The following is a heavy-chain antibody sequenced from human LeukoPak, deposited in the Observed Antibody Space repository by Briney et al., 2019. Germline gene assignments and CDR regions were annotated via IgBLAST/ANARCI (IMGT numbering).Heavy chain of an antibody. CDR1: GFTFSSYA. CDR2: ISGSGGST. Sequence: PGASLRLSCAASGFTFSSYAMSWVRQAPGKGLEWVSAISGSGGSTYYADSVKGRFTISRDNSKNTLYLQMNSLRAEDTAVYYCARGSAYCSGGSCYPYYFDYWGQGTLVTVSS. D-gene: IGHD2-15*01. CDR3: ARGSAYCSGGSCYPYYFDY. J-gene: IGHJ4*02. V-gene: IGHV3-23*01.